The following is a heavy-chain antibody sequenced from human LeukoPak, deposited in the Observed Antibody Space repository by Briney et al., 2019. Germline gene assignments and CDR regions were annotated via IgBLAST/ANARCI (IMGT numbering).Heavy chain of an antibody. V-gene: IGHV4-38-2*02. J-gene: IGHJ5*02. D-gene: IGHD6-13*01. CDR2: IFHGGST. CDR3: ARELYSSSWYQGWFDP. CDR1: AYSISSGYY. Sequence: SETLSLTCTVSAYSISSGYYWGWIRQSPGKGLEGIGSIFHGGSTYYNPSLRSRVTISVDTSNNQFSLKLRSVTAADTAVYYCARELYSSSWYQGWFDPWGQGTLVTVSS.